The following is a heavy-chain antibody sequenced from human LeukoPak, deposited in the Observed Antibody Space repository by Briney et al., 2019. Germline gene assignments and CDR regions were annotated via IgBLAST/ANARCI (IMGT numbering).Heavy chain of an antibody. J-gene: IGHJ4*02. V-gene: IGHV4-34*01. CDR3: RYGESFTPDFDY. CDR1: GGSFSGYY. Sequence: SETLSLTCAVYGGSFSGYYWSWIRQPPGKGLEWIGEINHSGSTNYNPSLKSRVTISVDTSKNQFSLKLISVTAADTSVYYCRYGESFTPDFDYWGQGTLVTVST. CDR2: INHSGST. D-gene: IGHD4-17*01.